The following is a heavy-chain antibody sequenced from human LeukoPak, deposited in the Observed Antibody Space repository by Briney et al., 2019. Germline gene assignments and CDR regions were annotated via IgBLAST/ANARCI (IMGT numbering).Heavy chain of an antibody. J-gene: IGHJ4*02. CDR3: FDS. Sequence: SETLSLTCPISGASIISHYWSWIRQPPGKELERIGSIDNGGGPKYSPSLRSRVTISVVTSKNQFSLKLCARDLGRVANDYYFDSWGQGTLVTVSS. V-gene: IGHV4-4*08. CDR2: IDNGGGP. D-gene: IGHD4/OR15-4a*01. CDR1: GASIISHY.